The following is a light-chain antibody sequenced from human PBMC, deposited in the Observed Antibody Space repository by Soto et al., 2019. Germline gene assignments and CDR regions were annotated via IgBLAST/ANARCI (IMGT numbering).Light chain of an antibody. CDR3: QQYGSSPRT. CDR2: GAS. Sequence: EIVLTQSPGTLSLSPGERATLSCRASQSVSSSYLAWYQQTPGQAPSLLIYGASNRATGIPDRFSGSGSVTDFTLTISGLEPEDFAVYYCQQYGSSPRTFGQGTKVEIK. V-gene: IGKV3-20*01. CDR1: QSVSSSY. J-gene: IGKJ1*01.